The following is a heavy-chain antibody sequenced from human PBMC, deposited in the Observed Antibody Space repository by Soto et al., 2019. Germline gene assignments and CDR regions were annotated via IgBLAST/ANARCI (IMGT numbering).Heavy chain of an antibody. CDR3: ARSISVAMAF. CDR1: GGSISSSSYY. Sequence: QLQLQESGPGLVKPSETLSLTCTVSGGSISSSSYYWGWIRQPPGKGLEWIGSIHYSGTTYYNPSLKSRITISVDTSKNQFSLNLSSVTAADTAVYFCARSISVAMAFWGQGTLVTVSS. V-gene: IGHV4-39*01. J-gene: IGHJ4*02. CDR2: IHYSGTT. D-gene: IGHD6-19*01.